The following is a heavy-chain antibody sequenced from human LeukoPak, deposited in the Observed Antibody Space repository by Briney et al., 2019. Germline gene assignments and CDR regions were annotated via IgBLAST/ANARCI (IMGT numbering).Heavy chain of an antibody. J-gene: IGHJ6*03. CDR3: ARDGVSVSYYYYMDV. CDR2: MNPNSGNP. D-gene: IGHD2-8*01. Sequence: SSVKVSCKASVYTVTSYDINWVRQATGQGLEWMGWMNPNSGNPGYAQKLQGRVTMTRNTSISTAYMELSSLRSDDTAVYYCARDGVSVSYYYYMDVWGKGTTVTVSS. CDR1: VYTVTSYD. V-gene: IGHV1-8*01.